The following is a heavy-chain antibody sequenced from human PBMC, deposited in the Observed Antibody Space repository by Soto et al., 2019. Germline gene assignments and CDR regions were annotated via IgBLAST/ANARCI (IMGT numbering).Heavy chain of an antibody. V-gene: IGHV5-51*01. CDR3: ARGYCSSTSCYFSNWFGP. J-gene: IGHJ5*02. CDR1: GYSFTSYW. D-gene: IGHD2-2*01. CDR2: IYPGDSDT. Sequence: GESLKISCKGSGYSFTSYWIGWVRQMPGKGLEWMGIIYPGDSDTRYSPSFQGQVTISADKSISTAYLQWSSLKASDTAMYYCARGYCSSTSCYFSNWFGPWGQGTLVTVSS.